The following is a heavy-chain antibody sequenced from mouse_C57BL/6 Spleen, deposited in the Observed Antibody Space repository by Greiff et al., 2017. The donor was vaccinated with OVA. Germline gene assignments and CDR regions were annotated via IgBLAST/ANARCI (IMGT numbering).Heavy chain of an antibody. V-gene: IGHV3-6*01. Sequence: EVKLMESGPGLVKPSQSLSLTCSVTGYSITSGYYWNWIRQFPGNKLEWMGYISYDGSNNYNPSLKNRISITRDTSKNQFFLKLNSVTTEDTATYYCASRCPYYFDYWGQGTTLTVSS. J-gene: IGHJ2*01. CDR3: ASRCPYYFDY. CDR1: GYSITSGYY. CDR2: ISYDGSN.